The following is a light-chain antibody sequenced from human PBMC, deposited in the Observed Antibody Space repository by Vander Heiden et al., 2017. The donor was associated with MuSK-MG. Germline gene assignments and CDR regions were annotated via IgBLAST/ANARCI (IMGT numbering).Light chain of an antibody. CDR1: QDIYKY. Sequence: DIQMTQYPSSLSASVGDRVTITCRASQDIYKYVAWYQQKPGKVPRVLIYAASTLQSGVPSRFSGSGSGTDFTLTMSSLQPEDVATYYCQKDNSVPISFGPETRLEIK. J-gene: IGKJ5*01. CDR3: QKDNSVPIS. V-gene: IGKV1-27*01. CDR2: AAS.